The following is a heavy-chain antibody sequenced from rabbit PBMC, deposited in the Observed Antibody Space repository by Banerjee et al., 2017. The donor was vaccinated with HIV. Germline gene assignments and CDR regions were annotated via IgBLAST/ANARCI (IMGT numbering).Heavy chain of an antibody. D-gene: IGHD1-1*01. J-gene: IGHJ2*01. Sequence: QEQLVESGGDLVKPGASLTLTCTASGFSFSSSYYMCWVRQAPGKGLEWIACIRVGSSGTTYYASWAKGRFTISKTSSTTVTLQMTSLTAADTATYFCARAAWPISGGDYGGAFDPWGPGTLVTVS. V-gene: IGHV1S45*01. CDR1: GFSFSSSYY. CDR2: IRVGSSGTT. CDR3: ARAAWPISGGDYGGAFDP.